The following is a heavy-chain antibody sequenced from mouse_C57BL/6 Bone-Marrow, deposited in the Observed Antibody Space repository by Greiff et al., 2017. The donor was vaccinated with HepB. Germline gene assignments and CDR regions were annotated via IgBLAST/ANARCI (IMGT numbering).Heavy chain of an antibody. D-gene: IGHD4-1*02. CDR3: ARRDNWDDYAMDY. CDR1: GYTFTSYG. CDR2: IYPRSGNT. V-gene: IGHV1-81*01. Sequence: VQLQQSGAELARPGASVKLSCKASGYTFTSYGISWVKQRTGQGLEWIGEIYPRSGNTYYNEKFKGKATLTADKSSSTAYMELRSLTSEDSAVYFCARRDNWDDYAMDYWGQGTSVTVSS. J-gene: IGHJ4*01.